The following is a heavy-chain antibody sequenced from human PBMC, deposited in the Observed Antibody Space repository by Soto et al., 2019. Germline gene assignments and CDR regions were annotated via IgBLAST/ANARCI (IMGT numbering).Heavy chain of an antibody. CDR3: ASGGLVVPAAT. V-gene: IGHV4-59*01. CDR1: GGSISSYY. D-gene: IGHD2-2*01. J-gene: IGHJ5*02. CDR2: IYYSGST. Sequence: SETLSLTCTVSGGSISSYYGSWIRQPPGKGLEWIGYIYYSGSTNYNPSLKSRVTISVDTSKNQFSLKLSSVTAADTAVYYCASGGLVVPAATWGQGTLVTVSS.